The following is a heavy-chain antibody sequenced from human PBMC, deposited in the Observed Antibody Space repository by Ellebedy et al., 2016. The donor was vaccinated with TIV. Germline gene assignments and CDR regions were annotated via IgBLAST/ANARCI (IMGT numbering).Heavy chain of an antibody. J-gene: IGHJ3*02. Sequence: SETLSLTXAVYGGSFSGYYWSWIRQPPGKGLEWIGEINHSGSTNYNPSLKSRVTISVDTSKNQFSLKLSSVTAADTAVYYCARFRPHCGGNTCYKNAFETWGQGTLITVSS. CDR3: ARFRPHCGGNTCYKNAFET. CDR1: GGSFSGYY. V-gene: IGHV4-34*01. D-gene: IGHD2-21*01. CDR2: INHSGST.